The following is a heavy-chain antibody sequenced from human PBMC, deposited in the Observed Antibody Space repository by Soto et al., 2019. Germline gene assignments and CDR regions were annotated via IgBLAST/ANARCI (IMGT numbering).Heavy chain of an antibody. V-gene: IGHV1-3*01. D-gene: IGHD6-19*01. CDR1: GYTFTSYA. J-gene: IGHJ5*02. Sequence: QVQLVQSGAEVKKPGALVKVSCKASGYTFTSYAMHWVRQAPGQRLEWMGWINAGNGNTKYSQKRQGRVTITRDTSASTAYMELSSLRSKDTAVYYCARGVAGPLHWFDPWGQGTLVTVSS. CDR3: ARGVAGPLHWFDP. CDR2: INAGNGNT.